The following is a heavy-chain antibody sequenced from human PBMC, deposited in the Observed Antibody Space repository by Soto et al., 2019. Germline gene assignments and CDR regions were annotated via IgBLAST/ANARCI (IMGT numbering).Heavy chain of an antibody. CDR1: GYTFINYW. D-gene: IGHD6-19*01. V-gene: IGHV5-51*01. CDR2: IYPDDSDT. J-gene: IGHJ6*02. Sequence: GESLKISCEASGYTFINYWIAWVRQMPGKGLEWMGFIYPDDSDTRYSPPFQGQVTISADKSISTAYLQWSSLKASDTAMYYCARYIAVDGPSGMDVWGQGTTVTVSS. CDR3: ARYIAVDGPSGMDV.